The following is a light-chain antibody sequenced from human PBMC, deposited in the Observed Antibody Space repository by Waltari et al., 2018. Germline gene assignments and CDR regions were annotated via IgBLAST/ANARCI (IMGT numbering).Light chain of an antibody. CDR3: QQYGSSPLIT. J-gene: IGKJ5*01. Sequence: EMVLTPSPVTLSLSPGERATLSCRAIQSVSSSYLAWYQQKPGQAPRPLIYGASSRATGIPDRFSGSGSGTDFTLTISRLEPEDFAVYYCQQYGSSPLITFGQGTRLEIK. CDR1: QSVSSSY. V-gene: IGKV3-20*01. CDR2: GAS.